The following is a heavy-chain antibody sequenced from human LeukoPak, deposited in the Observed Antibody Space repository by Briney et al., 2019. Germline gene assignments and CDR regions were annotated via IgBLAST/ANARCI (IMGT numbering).Heavy chain of an antibody. J-gene: IGHJ4*02. CDR3: ATGSDTGTSFGLAAFDY. V-gene: IGHV1-24*01. Sequence: ASVKVSCKVSGYTLTELSMHWVRQAPGIGLEWMGGFDPEDGETIYAQKFQGRVTMTEDTSTDTAYMELSSLRSEDTAVYYCATGSDTGTSFGLAAFDYWGQGTLVTVSS. CDR1: GYTLTELS. CDR2: FDPEDGET. D-gene: IGHD5-18*01.